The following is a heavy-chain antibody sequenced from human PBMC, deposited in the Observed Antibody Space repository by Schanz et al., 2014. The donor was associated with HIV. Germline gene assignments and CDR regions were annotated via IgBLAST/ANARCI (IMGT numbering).Heavy chain of an antibody. J-gene: IGHJ6*02. V-gene: IGHV3-74*02. CDR1: GSTFSSYW. D-gene: IGHD4-17*01. Sequence: EVLLVESGGGFVQPGGSLRLSCAASGSTFSSYWMHWVRQAPGKGLVWVSRINSDGSSTNYADSVKGRFTISRDNAKNTLYLQMNSLRAEDTAVYYCVRLMSSDYDFYHYGMDVWGQGTTVIVSS. CDR3: VRLMSSDYDFYHYGMDV. CDR2: INSDGSST.